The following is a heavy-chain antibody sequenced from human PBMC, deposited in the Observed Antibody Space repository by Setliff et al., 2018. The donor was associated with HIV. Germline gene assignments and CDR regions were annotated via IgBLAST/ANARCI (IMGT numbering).Heavy chain of an antibody. J-gene: IGHJ4*02. CDR3: ASGDNFWSGSYY. CDR2: IFHSENT. CDR1: GGSISSSNW. D-gene: IGHD3-3*01. Sequence: PSETLSLTYAVSGGSISSSNWWSWVRQPPGKGLEWIGEIFHSENTNYNPSLKSRVTISVDKSKNQFSLKVTSVTAADTAVYYCASGDNFWSGSYYWGQGTLVTVSS. V-gene: IGHV4-4*02.